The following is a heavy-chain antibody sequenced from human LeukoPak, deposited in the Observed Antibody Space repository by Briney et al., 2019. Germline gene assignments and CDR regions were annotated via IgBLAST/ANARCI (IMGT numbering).Heavy chain of an antibody. CDR3: ARCPPSFVVVVAARNWYFDL. V-gene: IGHV4-34*01. D-gene: IGHD2-15*01. J-gene: IGHJ2*01. CDR1: GGSFSGYY. CDR2: INHSGST. Sequence: PSETLSLTCAVYGGSFSGYYWSWIRQPPGKGLEWIGEINHSGSTNYNPSLKSRVTISVDTSKNQFSLKLSSVTAADTAVYYCARCPPSFVVVVAARNWYFDLWGRGTLVTVSS.